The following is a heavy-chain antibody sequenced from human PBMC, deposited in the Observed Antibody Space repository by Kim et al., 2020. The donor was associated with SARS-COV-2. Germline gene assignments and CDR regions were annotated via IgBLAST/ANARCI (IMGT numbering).Heavy chain of an antibody. CDR3: ARGKRSIAARRVFWYFDL. D-gene: IGHD6-6*01. CDR1: GGSFSGYY. J-gene: IGHJ2*01. CDR2: INHSGST. Sequence: SETLSLNCAVYGGSFSGYYWSWIRQPPGKGLEWIGEINHSGSTNYNPSLKSRVTISVDTSKNQFSLKLSSVTAADTAVYYCARGKRSIAARRVFWYFDLWGRGTLVTVSS. V-gene: IGHV4-34*01.